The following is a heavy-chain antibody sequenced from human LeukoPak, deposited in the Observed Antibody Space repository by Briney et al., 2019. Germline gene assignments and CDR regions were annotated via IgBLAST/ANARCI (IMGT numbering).Heavy chain of an antibody. CDR2: ISTDGKNT. D-gene: IGHD1-26*01. CDR3: ARERELSGAYYMGV. V-gene: IGHV3-74*01. Sequence: QPGGSLRLSCAASGFTFSTYWMHWVRQAPGKGLVWVSRISTDGKNTIYADSVKGRLTISRDNANNMLFLQMNSLRGDDTAVFYCARERELSGAYYMGVWGKGTTVTVSS. CDR1: GFTFSTYW. J-gene: IGHJ6*03.